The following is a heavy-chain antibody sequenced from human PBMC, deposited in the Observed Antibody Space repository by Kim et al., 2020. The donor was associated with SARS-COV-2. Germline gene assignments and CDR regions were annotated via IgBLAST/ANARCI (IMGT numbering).Heavy chain of an antibody. D-gene: IGHD3-22*01. Sequence: ASVKVSCKASGYTFTGYYMHWVRQAPGQGLEWMGWINPNSGGTNYAQTFQGRVTMTRDTSISTAYMALSRLRSDDTAVYYCARDPAHYYDSDYEDYWGQGTLVTVSS. CDR1: GYTFTGYY. V-gene: IGHV1-2*02. J-gene: IGHJ4*02. CDR3: ARDPAHYYDSDYEDY. CDR2: INPNSGGT.